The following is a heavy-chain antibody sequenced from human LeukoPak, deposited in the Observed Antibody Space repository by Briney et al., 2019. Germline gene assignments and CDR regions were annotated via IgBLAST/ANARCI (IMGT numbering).Heavy chain of an antibody. CDR1: NDSISSGDYY. Sequence: TSETLSLTCTVSNDSISSGDYYWNWIRQPPGKGLEWIGYIFHRGGTSYNPSLKSRILFSVDTSQNQFSLKLNSVTAADTAVYYCVREILYCSGGSCYRGPFDNWGQGTLVTVSA. V-gene: IGHV4-30-4*01. J-gene: IGHJ4*02. D-gene: IGHD2-15*01. CDR3: VREILYCSGGSCYRGPFDN. CDR2: IFHRGGT.